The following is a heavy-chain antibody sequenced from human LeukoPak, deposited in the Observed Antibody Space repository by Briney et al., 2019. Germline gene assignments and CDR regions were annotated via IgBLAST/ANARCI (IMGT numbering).Heavy chain of an antibody. J-gene: IGHJ6*02. D-gene: IGHD2-2*01. Sequence: GASVKVSCKASGYTFTSYDINWVRQATGQGLEWMGWMNPNSGNTGYAQKFQGRVTMTRNTSISTAYMELSSLRSEDTAVYYCAVGYRSSTSCYGYYYYYGMDVWGQGTTVTVSS. CDR2: MNPNSGNT. CDR3: AVGYRSSTSCYGYYYYYGMDV. V-gene: IGHV1-8*01. CDR1: GYTFTSYD.